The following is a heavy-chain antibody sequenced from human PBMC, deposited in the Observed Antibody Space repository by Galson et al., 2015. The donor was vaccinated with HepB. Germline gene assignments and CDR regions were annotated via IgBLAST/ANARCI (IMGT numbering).Heavy chain of an antibody. CDR3: ARDARSILRFLEWLPTGYYMDV. D-gene: IGHD3-3*01. J-gene: IGHJ6*03. CDR2: IWYDGSNK. V-gene: IGHV3-33*01. Sequence: LRLSCAASGFTFSSYGMHWVRQAPGRGLEWVAVIWYDGSNKYYADSVKGRFTISRDNSKNTLYLQMNSLRAEDTAVYYCARDARSILRFLEWLPTGYYMDVWGKGTTVTVSS. CDR1: GFTFSSYG.